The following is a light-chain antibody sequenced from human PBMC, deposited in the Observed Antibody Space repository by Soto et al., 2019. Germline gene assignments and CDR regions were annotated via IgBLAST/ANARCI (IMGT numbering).Light chain of an antibody. CDR2: DAS. J-gene: IGKJ4*01. V-gene: IGKV3D-20*01. Sequence: EIVLTQSPATLSLSPGEKATLSCGASQSVSSSYLAWYQQKPGLAPRLLIYDASSRATGIPDRFSGSGSGTDSTLTISRLEPEDFAVYYCQQYGSSLLTFGGGTKVDIK. CDR1: QSVSSSY. CDR3: QQYGSSLLT.